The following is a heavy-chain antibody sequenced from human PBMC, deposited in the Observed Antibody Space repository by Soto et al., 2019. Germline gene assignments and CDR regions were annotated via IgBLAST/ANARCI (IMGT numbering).Heavy chain of an antibody. CDR2: INPNSGGT. J-gene: IGHJ3*02. V-gene: IGHV1-2*04. CDR3: ARDRFDNYDSSGTRAFDI. CDR1: GYTFTGYY. D-gene: IGHD3-22*01. Sequence: QVQLVQSGAEVKKPGASVKVSCKASGYTFTGYYMHWVRQAPGQGLEWMGWINPNSGGTNYAQKFQGWVTMTRDTSISTAYMELSRLRSDDTAVYYCARDRFDNYDSSGTRAFDIWGQGTMVTVSS.